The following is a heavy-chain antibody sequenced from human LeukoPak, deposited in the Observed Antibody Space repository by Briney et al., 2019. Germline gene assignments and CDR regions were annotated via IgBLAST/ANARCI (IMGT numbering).Heavy chain of an antibody. CDR2: ISGSGGST. J-gene: IGHJ4*02. D-gene: IGHD1-1*01. V-gene: IGHV3-23*01. Sequence: GGSLRLSCAASGFTVSSNYMSWVRQAPGKGLEWVSAISGSGGSTYYADSVKGRFTISRDNSKNTLYLQMNSLRAEDTAVYYCAKTSMGRRLNNFDYWGQGTLVTVSS. CDR1: GFTVSSNY. CDR3: AKTSMGRRLNNFDY.